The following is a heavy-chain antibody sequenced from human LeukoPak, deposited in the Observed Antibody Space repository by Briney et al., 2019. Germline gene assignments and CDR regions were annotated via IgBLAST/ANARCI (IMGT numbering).Heavy chain of an antibody. CDR3: ARAYCVGDCYSGYYYCYMDV. V-gene: IGHV1-69*05. D-gene: IGHD2-21*02. CDR2: IIPIFGTA. J-gene: IGHJ6*03. CDR1: GGTFSSYA. Sequence: SVKVSCKASGGTFSSYAISWVRQAPGQGLEWMGGIIPIFGTANYALKFQGRVTITTDESTSTAYMELSSLRSEDTAVYYCARAYCVGDCYSGYYYCYMDVWGRGTTVTVSS.